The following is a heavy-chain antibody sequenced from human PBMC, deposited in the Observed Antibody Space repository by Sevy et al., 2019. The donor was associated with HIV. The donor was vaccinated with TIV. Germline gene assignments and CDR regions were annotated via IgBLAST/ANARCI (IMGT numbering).Heavy chain of an antibody. D-gene: IGHD2-2*01. CDR1: GASFSGYY. CDR2: IDHSGST. CDR3: ARHCGSTSCSHAFDI. Sequence: SETLSLTCAVYGASFSGYYWSWIRQPPGKGLEWIGEIDHSGSTNYNPSLKSRVTISVDTSKNQFSLKLSSVTAADTAVYYSARHCGSTSCSHAFDIWCQGTMVTVSS. J-gene: IGHJ3*02. V-gene: IGHV4-34*01.